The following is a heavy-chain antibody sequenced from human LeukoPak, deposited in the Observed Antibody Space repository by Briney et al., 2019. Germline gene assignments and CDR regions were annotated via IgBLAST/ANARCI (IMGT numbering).Heavy chain of an antibody. D-gene: IGHD3-9*01. CDR3: ARVDTYYDILTGYLDNWFDP. V-gene: IGHV4-59*01. CDR1: GGSISSYY. J-gene: IGHJ5*02. CDR2: IYYSGST. Sequence: SSETLSLSCTVSGGSISSYYWSWIRQPPGKGLEWIGYIYYSGSTNYNPSLKSRVTISVDTSKNQFSLKLSSVTDADTAVYYCARVDTYYDILTGYLDNWFDPWGQGTLVTVSS.